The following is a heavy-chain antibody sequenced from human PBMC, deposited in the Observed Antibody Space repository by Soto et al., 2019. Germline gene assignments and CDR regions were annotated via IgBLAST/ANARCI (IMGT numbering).Heavy chain of an antibody. D-gene: IGHD1-26*01. CDR1: GGSISSSSYY. V-gene: IGHV4-39*01. Sequence: QLQLQESGPGLVKPSETLSLTCTVSGGSISSSSYYWGWIRQPPGKGLEWIGSIYYSGSTYYNPSLKSRVTISVDTSKNQFSLKLSSVTAADTAVYYCARHDRFVGATTEDYWGQGTLVTVSS. CDR2: IYYSGST. CDR3: ARHDRFVGATTEDY. J-gene: IGHJ4*02.